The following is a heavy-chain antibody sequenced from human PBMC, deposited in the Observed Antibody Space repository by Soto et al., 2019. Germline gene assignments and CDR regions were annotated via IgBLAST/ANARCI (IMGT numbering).Heavy chain of an antibody. Sequence: APVKVSFKASGYTFSSYGISWGRQAPGQGLEWMGWISAYDGNTNYAQKLQGRVTMTTDTSTSTAYMELRSLRSDDTAVYYCATVAGTGHWFDPWGQGTLVTVSS. CDR3: ATVAGTGHWFDP. V-gene: IGHV1-18*01. D-gene: IGHD6-19*01. CDR2: ISAYDGNT. J-gene: IGHJ5*02. CDR1: GYTFSSYG.